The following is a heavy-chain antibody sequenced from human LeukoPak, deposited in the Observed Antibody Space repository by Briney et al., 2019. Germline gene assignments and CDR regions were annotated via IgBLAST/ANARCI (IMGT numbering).Heavy chain of an antibody. V-gene: IGHV3-23*01. CDR1: GFTFSSYA. J-gene: IGHJ4*02. CDR3: AKDGYSGYDSPFDY. D-gene: IGHD5-12*01. Sequence: PGGSLRLSCAASGFTFSSYAMSWVRQAPGKGLEWGSAISGSGGSTYYADSVKGRFTISRDNSKNTLYLQMNSLRAEDTAVYYCAKDGYSGYDSPFDYWGQGTLVTVSS. CDR2: ISGSGGST.